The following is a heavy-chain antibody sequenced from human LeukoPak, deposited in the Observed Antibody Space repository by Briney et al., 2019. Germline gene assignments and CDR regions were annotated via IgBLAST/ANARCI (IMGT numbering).Heavy chain of an antibody. J-gene: IGHJ5*02. Sequence: PSETLSLTCTVSGGSISSGDYYWSWIRQPPGKGLEWIGYIYYSRSTYYNPSLKSRVTISVDTSKNQFSLKLSSVTAADTAVYYCARGASLEWLYWFDPWGQGTLVTVSS. D-gene: IGHD3-3*01. CDR1: GGSISSGDYY. V-gene: IGHV4-30-4*08. CDR3: ARGASLEWLYWFDP. CDR2: IYYSRST.